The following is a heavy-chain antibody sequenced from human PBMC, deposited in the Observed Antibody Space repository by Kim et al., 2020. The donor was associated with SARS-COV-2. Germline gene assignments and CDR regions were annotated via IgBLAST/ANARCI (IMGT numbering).Heavy chain of an antibody. CDR3: ASEIAAAGFDY. CDR1: GYSFTSYW. Sequence: GESLKISCKGSGYSFTSYWIGGVRQMPGKGLVWMGIIYPGDSDTRYSPSFQGQVTISADKSISTAYLQWSSLKASDTAMYYCASEIAAAGFDYWGQGTLVTVSS. D-gene: IGHD6-13*01. V-gene: IGHV5-51*01. J-gene: IGHJ4*02. CDR2: IYPGDSDT.